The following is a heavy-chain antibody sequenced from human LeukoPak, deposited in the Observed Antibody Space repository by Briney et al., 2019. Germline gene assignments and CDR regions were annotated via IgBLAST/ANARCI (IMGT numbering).Heavy chain of an antibody. CDR3: ARARYCSGGSCYPHWFDP. Sequence: ASVKVSCKASGYTFTGYYMHWVRQAPGQGLEWMGWINPNSGGTNYAQKFQGRVTMTRDTSISTAYMELSRLRSDDTAVYYCARARYCSGGSCYPHWFDPWGQGTLVTVSS. V-gene: IGHV1-2*02. D-gene: IGHD2-15*01. CDR1: GYTFTGYY. J-gene: IGHJ5*02. CDR2: INPNSGGT.